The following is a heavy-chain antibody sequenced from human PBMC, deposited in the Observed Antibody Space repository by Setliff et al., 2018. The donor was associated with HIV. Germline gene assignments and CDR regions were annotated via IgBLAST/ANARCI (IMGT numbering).Heavy chain of an antibody. J-gene: IGHJ4*02. V-gene: IGHV3-7*01. Sequence: GGSLRLSCAAPGFTLSNYAMSWVRQAPGKGLEWVAKIKQDGSEEYYVDSVKGRFTISRDNAKNSVYLQMNSLRVEDTAMYYCTKDHLSGWASDCWGQGTLVTVSS. D-gene: IGHD6-19*01. CDR3: TKDHLSGWASDC. CDR1: GFTLSNYA. CDR2: IKQDGSEE.